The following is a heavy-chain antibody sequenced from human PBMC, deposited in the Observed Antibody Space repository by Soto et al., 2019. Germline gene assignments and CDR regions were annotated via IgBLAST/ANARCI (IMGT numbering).Heavy chain of an antibody. J-gene: IGHJ1*01. V-gene: IGHV1-24*01. CDR2: FDPEDGET. CDR3: ATPSVVIVAPFTAPAKYSQH. Sequence: ASVKVSCKVSGYTLTELSMHWVRQAPGKGLEWMGGFDPEDGETIYAQKFQGRVTMTEDTSTDTAYMELSSLRSEDTAVYYCATPSVVIVAPFTAPAKYSQHWGQGTLVTSSS. D-gene: IGHD5-12*01. CDR1: GYTLTELS.